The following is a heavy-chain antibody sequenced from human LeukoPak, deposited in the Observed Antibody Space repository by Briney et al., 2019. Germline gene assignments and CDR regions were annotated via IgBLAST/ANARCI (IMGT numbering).Heavy chain of an antibody. Sequence: GESLKISCNGSGYXFTSYWISWVRQMPGKGLEWMGTIDPSDTYTNYSPSFQGHVTISSDKSISTAYLQWSSLKASDTAMYYCARHVDTTVVTSTFDYWGQGTLVTVSS. CDR3: ARHVDTTVVTSTFDY. J-gene: IGHJ4*02. CDR1: GYXFTSYW. D-gene: IGHD4-23*01. V-gene: IGHV5-10-1*01. CDR2: IDPSDTYT.